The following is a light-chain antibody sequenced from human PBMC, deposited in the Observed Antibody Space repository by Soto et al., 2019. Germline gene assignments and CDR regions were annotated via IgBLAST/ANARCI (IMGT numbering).Light chain of an antibody. CDR3: SSYTSSSTTWV. Sequence: SALTQPASVSGSPGQSITISCTGTSSDVGGYNYVSWYQQHPGTAPQLMIYDVSNRPSGVSNRFSGSKSGNTASLTISGLQAEDEADYYCSSYTSSSTTWVFGPGTKLTVL. J-gene: IGLJ1*01. CDR2: DVS. CDR1: SSDVGGYNY. V-gene: IGLV2-14*01.